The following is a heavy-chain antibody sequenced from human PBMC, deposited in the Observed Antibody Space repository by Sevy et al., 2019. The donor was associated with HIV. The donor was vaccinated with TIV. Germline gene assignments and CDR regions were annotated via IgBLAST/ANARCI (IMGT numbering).Heavy chain of an antibody. CDR2: ISPHNGDT. J-gene: IGHJ4*02. CDR1: GYTFTTYR. CDR3: ARAYCSGGRCYSLAF. Sequence: ASVKVSCKVSGYTFTTYRITWVRQAPGQGLESMGWISPHNGDTYYAQKFQGRVTLITDTSTTTAYMELRSLGSDDTAIYYCARAYCSGGRCYSLAFWGQGTLVTVSS. D-gene: IGHD2-15*01. V-gene: IGHV1-18*01.